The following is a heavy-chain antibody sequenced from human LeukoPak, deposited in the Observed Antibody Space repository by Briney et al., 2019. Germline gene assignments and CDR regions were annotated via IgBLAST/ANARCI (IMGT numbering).Heavy chain of an antibody. CDR3: AKDGAPLRFLEWLSYGMDV. Sequence: PGGSLRLSCAASGFTFDDYAMHWVRQAPGKGLEWVSGISWNSGSIGYADSVKGRFTISRGNAKNSLYLQMNSLRAEDTALYYCAKDGAPLRFLEWLSYGMDVWGQGTTVTVSS. D-gene: IGHD3-3*01. CDR2: ISWNSGSI. V-gene: IGHV3-9*01. CDR1: GFTFDDYA. J-gene: IGHJ6*02.